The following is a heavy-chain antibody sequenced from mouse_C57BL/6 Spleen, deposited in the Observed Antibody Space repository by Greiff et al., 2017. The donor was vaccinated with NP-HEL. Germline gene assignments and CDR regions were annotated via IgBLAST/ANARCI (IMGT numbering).Heavy chain of an antibody. Sequence: EVQGVESGGGLVKPGGSLKLSCAASGFTFSDYGMHWVRQAPEKGLEWVAYISSGSSTIYYADTVKGRFTISRDNAKNTLFLQMTSLRSEDTAMYYCASGIYYDYDRGVYYAMDYWGQGTSVTVSS. V-gene: IGHV5-17*01. CDR1: GFTFSDYG. CDR2: ISSGSSTI. D-gene: IGHD2-4*01. J-gene: IGHJ4*01. CDR3: ASGIYYDYDRGVYYAMDY.